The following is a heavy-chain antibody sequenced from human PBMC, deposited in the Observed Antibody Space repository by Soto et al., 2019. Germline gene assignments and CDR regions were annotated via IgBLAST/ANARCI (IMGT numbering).Heavy chain of an antibody. CDR1: GFTFSSYA. D-gene: IGHD4-4*01. CDR2: ISGSGGST. CDR3: AKDLTTVTMFGPWGFDP. V-gene: IGHV3-23*01. J-gene: IGHJ5*02. Sequence: PGGSLRLACTASGFTFSSYAMSWVRQAPGKGLEWVSAISGSGGSTYYADSVKGRFTISRDNSKNTLYLQMNSLRAEDTAVYYCAKDLTTVTMFGPWGFDPWGQGTQVTGSS.